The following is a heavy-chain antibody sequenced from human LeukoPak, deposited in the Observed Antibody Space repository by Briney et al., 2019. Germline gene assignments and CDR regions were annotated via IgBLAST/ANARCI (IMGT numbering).Heavy chain of an antibody. J-gene: IGHJ4*02. V-gene: IGHV4-39*01. CDR3: ARRKDVGSGSYYAPDFDY. D-gene: IGHD3-10*01. Sequence: KPSETLSLTCTVSGGSISSSSYYWGWIRQPPGKGLEWIGSIYYSGSTYYNPSLKSRVTISVDTSKNQFSLKLSSVTAADTAVYYCARRKDVGSGSYYAPDFDYWGQGTLVTVSS. CDR1: GGSISSSSYY. CDR2: IYYSGST.